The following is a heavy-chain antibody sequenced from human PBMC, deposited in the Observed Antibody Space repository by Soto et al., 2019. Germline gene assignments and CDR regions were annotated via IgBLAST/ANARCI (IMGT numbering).Heavy chain of an antibody. CDR1: GYTFTSYG. Sequence: VKVSCKASGYTFTSYGISWVRQAPGQGLEWMGWISAYNGNTNYAQKLQGRVTMTTDTSTSTAYMELRSLRSDDTAVYYCARIEYSSSFLNFDYWGQGTLVTVSS. J-gene: IGHJ4*02. V-gene: IGHV1-18*01. CDR2: ISAYNGNT. D-gene: IGHD6-6*01. CDR3: ARIEYSSSFLNFDY.